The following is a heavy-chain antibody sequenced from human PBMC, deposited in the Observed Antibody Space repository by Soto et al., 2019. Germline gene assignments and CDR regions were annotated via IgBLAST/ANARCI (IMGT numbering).Heavy chain of an antibody. CDR1: GGSISSYY. CDR3: ARQRHSSSWDFDY. V-gene: IGHV4-59*08. Sequence: SETLSLTCTVSGGSISSYYWSWIRQPPGKGLEWIGYIYYSGSTNYNPSLKSRVTISVDTSKNQFSLKLSSVTAADTAVYYCARQRHSSSWDFDYWGQGTLVTVSS. D-gene: IGHD6-13*01. J-gene: IGHJ4*02. CDR2: IYYSGST.